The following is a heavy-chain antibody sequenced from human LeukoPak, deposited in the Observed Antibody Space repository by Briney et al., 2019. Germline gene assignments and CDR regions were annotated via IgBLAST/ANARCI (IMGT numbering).Heavy chain of an antibody. CDR3: ARDLAKLESGAFDI. CDR1: GGSISSGSYY. D-gene: IGHD1-1*01. Sequence: SETLSLTCTVSGGSISSGSYYWSWIRQPAGKGLEWIGRIYTSGSTNYNPSLKSRVTISVDRSKNQFSLKLSSVTAADTAVYYCARDLAKLESGAFDIWGQGTMVTVSS. J-gene: IGHJ3*02. CDR2: IYTSGST. V-gene: IGHV4-61*02.